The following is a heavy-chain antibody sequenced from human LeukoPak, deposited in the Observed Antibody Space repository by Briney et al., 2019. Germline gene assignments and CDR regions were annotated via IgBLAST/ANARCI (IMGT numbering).Heavy chain of an antibody. CDR1: GGSFSGYY. J-gene: IGHJ3*02. Sequence: SETLSLTCAVYGGSFSGYYWSWIRQPPGKGLEWIGEINHSGSTNYNPSLKSRVTISVDTSKNQFSLKLSSVTAADTAVYYCARDPPNDAFDIWGQGTMVTVSS. CDR3: ARDPPNDAFDI. CDR2: INHSGST. V-gene: IGHV4-34*01.